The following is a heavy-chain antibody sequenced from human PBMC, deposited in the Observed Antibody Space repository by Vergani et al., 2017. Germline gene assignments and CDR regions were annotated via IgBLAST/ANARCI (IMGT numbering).Heavy chain of an antibody. CDR3: ARGRGCAFISCYYFGAFDD. CDR1: GFSFSSFG. D-gene: IGHD2-2*01. J-gene: IGHJ4*03. Sequence: VQLVESGGGLVKPGGSLRLSCAASGFSFSSFGFHWVRQAPGKGLEWVAFIHYDGSHEYYIDSVKGRFTISRDNSKNTLILQMNGLRAEDTAVYYCARGRGCAFISCYYFGAFDDWGLGTPVSVSS. CDR2: IHYDGSHE. V-gene: IGHV3-30*02.